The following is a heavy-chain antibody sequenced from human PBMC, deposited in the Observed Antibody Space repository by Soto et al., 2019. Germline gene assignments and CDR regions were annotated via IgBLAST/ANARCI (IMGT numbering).Heavy chain of an antibody. J-gene: IGHJ4*02. CDR2: IYYSGST. CDR1: GGFIRSSREY. CDR3: ARQEWIQLWPDDY. D-gene: IGHD5-18*01. V-gene: IGHV4-39*01. Sequence: SETLFLTCTVSGGFIRSSREYWGWIRQPPGKGLEWIGSIYYSGSTYYNPSLKSRVTISVDTSKNQFSLKLSSVTAADTAVYYCARQEWIQLWPDDYWGQGTLVTVS.